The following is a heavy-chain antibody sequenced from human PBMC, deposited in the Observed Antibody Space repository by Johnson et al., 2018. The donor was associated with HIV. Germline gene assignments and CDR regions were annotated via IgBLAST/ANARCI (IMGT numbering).Heavy chain of an antibody. CDR3: AKDEAQTLASAGRDAFDF. CDR1: GFTVSSNY. V-gene: IGHV3-53*01. CDR2: SWNSGSI. Sequence: VQLVESGGGLIQPGGSLRLSCAASGFTVSSNYMSWLRQAPGKGLEWVSGISWNSGSIGYADSVKGRFTISRDNSKNTLYLHMNSLRAEDTAVYYCAKDEAQTLASAGRDAFDFWGQGTAVTV. J-gene: IGHJ3*01. D-gene: IGHD6-13*01.